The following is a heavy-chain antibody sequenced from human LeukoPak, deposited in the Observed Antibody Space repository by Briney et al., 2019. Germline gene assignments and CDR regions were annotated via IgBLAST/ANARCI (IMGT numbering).Heavy chain of an antibody. CDR3: AGARSDSSGYFSFDY. J-gene: IGHJ4*02. Sequence: GGSLRLSCAASGFTFSSYSMNWVRQAPGKGLEWVSSISSSSSYIYYADSVKGRFTISRDNAKNSLYLQMHSLRAEDTAVYYCAGARSDSSGYFSFDYWGQGTLVTVSS. D-gene: IGHD3-22*01. CDR2: ISSSSSYI. CDR1: GFTFSSYS. V-gene: IGHV3-21*01.